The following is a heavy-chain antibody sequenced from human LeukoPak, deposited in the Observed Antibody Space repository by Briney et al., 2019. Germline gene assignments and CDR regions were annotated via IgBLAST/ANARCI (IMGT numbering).Heavy chain of an antibody. CDR3: ARALGVNLRNRAFDI. CDR2: IYYSGST. CDR1: GGSISSYY. Sequence: SETLSLTCTVSGGSISSYYWSWIRQPPGKGLEWIGYIYYSGSTNYNPSLKSRVTISVDTSKNQFSLKLSSVTAADTAVYYCARALGVNLRNRAFDIWGQGTMVTVSS. V-gene: IGHV4-59*01. J-gene: IGHJ3*02. D-gene: IGHD3-16*01.